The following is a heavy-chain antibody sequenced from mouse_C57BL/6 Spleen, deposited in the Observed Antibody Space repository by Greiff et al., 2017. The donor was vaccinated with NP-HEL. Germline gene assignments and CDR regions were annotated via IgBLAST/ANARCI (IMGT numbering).Heavy chain of an antibody. J-gene: IGHJ4*01. D-gene: IGHD2-4*01. V-gene: IGHV1-53*01. CDR3: ARSGGGDYDYLYYYAKYC. Sequence: QVQLQQPGTDLVKPGASVKLSCKASGYTFTSYWMHWVKQRPGQGLEWIGNINPSNGGTNYNEKFKSKATLTVDKSSSTAYMQLSSLTSEDSAVYYCARSGGGDYDYLYYYAKYCWGKGTSVTAST. CDR1: GYTFTSYW. CDR2: INPSNGGT.